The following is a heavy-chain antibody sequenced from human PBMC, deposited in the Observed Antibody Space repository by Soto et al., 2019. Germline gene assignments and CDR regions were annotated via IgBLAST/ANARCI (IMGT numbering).Heavy chain of an antibody. Sequence: QVQLVESGGGVVQPGRSLRLSCAASGFTFSSYGMHWVRQAPGKGLEWVAVIWYDGSNKYYADSVKGRFTISRDNSKNTLDLQMNNLRAEDTAVYYCAREGGDSGDDIDYWGQGTLVTVSS. CDR3: AREGGDSGDDIDY. D-gene: IGHD5-12*01. CDR2: IWYDGSNK. J-gene: IGHJ4*02. CDR1: GFTFSSYG. V-gene: IGHV3-33*01.